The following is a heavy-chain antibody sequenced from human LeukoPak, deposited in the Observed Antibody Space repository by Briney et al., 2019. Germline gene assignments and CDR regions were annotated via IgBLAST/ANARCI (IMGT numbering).Heavy chain of an antibody. Sequence: GGSLRLSCAASGFTFSRYWMSWVRQAPGKGPEWVANIKQDGSEKYYVDSVRGRFTISRDNARTSLYLQMNSLRAEDTAVYYCARNAAMAADIWGQGTMVTVSS. CDR2: IKQDGSEK. V-gene: IGHV3-7*01. CDR3: ARNAAMAADI. D-gene: IGHD5-18*01. J-gene: IGHJ3*02. CDR1: GFTFSRYW.